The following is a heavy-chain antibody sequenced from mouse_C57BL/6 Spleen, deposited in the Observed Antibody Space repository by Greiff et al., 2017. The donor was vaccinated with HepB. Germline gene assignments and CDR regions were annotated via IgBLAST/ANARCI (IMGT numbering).Heavy chain of an antibody. Sequence: EVQLQQSGPELVKPGASVKISCKASGYSFTGYYMHWVKQSHGHILDWIGYIYPYNGVSSYNQKFKGKATLTVDKSSSTAYMELRSLPSEDSAGYYCALPDGSSHYYAMDYWGQGNSVTVAS. V-gene: IGHV1-31*01. J-gene: IGHJ4*01. D-gene: IGHD1-1*01. CDR1: GYSFTGYY. CDR2: IYPYNGVS. CDR3: ALPDGSSHYYAMDY.